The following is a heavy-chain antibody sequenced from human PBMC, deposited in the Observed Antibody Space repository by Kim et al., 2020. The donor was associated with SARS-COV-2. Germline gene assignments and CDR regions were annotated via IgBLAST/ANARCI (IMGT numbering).Heavy chain of an antibody. CDR3: ARAGGGSSGGWFRRDNWFDP. V-gene: IGHV1-46*01. D-gene: IGHD6-19*01. Sequence: ASVKVSCKASGYTFTSYYMHWVRQAPGQGLEWMGIINPSGGSTSYAQKFQGRVTMTRDTSTSTVYMELSSLRSEDTAVYYCARAGGGSSGGWFRRDNWFDPWGQGTLVTVSS. J-gene: IGHJ5*02. CDR2: INPSGGST. CDR1: GYTFTSYY.